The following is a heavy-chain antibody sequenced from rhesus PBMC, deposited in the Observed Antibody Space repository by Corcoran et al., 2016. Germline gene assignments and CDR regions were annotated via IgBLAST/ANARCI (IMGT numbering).Heavy chain of an antibody. CDR1: GGSFSGYY. Sequence: QVKLQQWGEGLVKPSETLSLTCAVSGGSFSGYYWGWIRQPPGKGLEWIGYISGSSGSNDDNHSLKSRVTISTDTSKNQCSLKLSSVTAADTAVYYCARGDDYSGSDYRYWGQGVLVTVSS. D-gene: IGHD3-16*01. CDR2: ISGSSGSN. CDR3: ARGDDYSGSDYRY. V-gene: IGHV4-165*01. J-gene: IGHJ4*01.